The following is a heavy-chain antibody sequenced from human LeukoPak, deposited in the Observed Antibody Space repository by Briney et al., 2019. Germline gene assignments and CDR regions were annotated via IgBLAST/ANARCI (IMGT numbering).Heavy chain of an antibody. CDR1: GGTFSSYA. CDR2: IIPIFGTA. D-gene: IGHD3-22*01. J-gene: IGHJ5*02. Sequence: SVKVSCKASGGTFSSYAISWVRQAPGQGLEWVGGIIPIFGTANYAQKFQGRVTITTDESTSTAYMELSSLRSEDTAVYYSARDLVDSSGSHLNWFDPLGQGTLVTVSS. V-gene: IGHV1-69*05. CDR3: ARDLVDSSGSHLNWFDP.